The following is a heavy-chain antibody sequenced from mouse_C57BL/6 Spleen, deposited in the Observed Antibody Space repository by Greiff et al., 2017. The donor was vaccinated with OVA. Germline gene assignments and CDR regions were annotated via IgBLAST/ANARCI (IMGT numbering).Heavy chain of an antibody. CDR2: IYPGGGYT. Sequence: VQLVESGAELVRPGTSVKMSCKASGYTFTNYWIGWAKQRPGHGLEWIGDIYPGGGYTNYNEKFKGKATLTADKSSSTAYMQFSSLTSEDSAIYYCARSGPYYSNLSPLDYWGHGTTLTVSS. CDR1: GYTFTNYW. CDR3: ARSGPYYSNLSPLDY. J-gene: IGHJ2*01. D-gene: IGHD2-5*01. V-gene: IGHV1-63*01.